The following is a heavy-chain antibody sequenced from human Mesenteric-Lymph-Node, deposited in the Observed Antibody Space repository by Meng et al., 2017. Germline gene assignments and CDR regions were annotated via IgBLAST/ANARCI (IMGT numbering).Heavy chain of an antibody. D-gene: IGHD1-26*01. CDR2: ISYDGSNK. Sequence: GESPKISCAASGFTFSSYAMHWVRQAPGKGLEWVAVISYDGSNKYYADSVKGRFTISRDNSKNTLYLQMNSLRAEDTAVYYCATVGATISATYYYYGMDVWGQGTTVTVSS. CDR3: ATVGATISATYYYYGMDV. J-gene: IGHJ6*02. V-gene: IGHV3-30*01. CDR1: GFTFSSYA.